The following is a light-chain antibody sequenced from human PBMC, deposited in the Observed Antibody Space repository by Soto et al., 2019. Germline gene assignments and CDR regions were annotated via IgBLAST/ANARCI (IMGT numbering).Light chain of an antibody. J-gene: IGKJ4*01. V-gene: IGKV3-11*01. Sequence: EIVLTQSPATLSLSPGERATLSCRASQSVNIYLAWYQQKPGQAPRLLIYDASNRATGIPARFSGSGSGTDFTLTISSLEPEDIAVYYCQQRSNWPLTFGGGTKVEIK. CDR3: QQRSNWPLT. CDR2: DAS. CDR1: QSVNIY.